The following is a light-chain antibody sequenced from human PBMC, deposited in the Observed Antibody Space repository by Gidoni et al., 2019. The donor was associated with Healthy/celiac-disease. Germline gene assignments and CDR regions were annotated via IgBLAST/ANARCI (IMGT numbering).Light chain of an antibody. CDR1: QNIRSY. CDR2: AAS. V-gene: IGKV1-39*01. Sequence: DIQMTQSPSSLSAALADRATITCRASQNIRSYLNWYQQKPGKAPKLLIYAASSLQCGVPSRFSGSGSGTDFTLTISSLQPEDFAAYYCQQSYSTLLTFGGGTKVEIK. CDR3: QQSYSTLLT. J-gene: IGKJ4*01.